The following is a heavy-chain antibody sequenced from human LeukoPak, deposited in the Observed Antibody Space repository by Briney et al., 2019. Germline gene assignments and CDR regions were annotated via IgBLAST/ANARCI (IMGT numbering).Heavy chain of an antibody. CDR2: IIPIFGIA. CDR3: ARDPSRGSYRGSIDY. Sequence: SVKVSCKASGYTFTGYYMHWVRQAPGQGLEWMGRIIPIFGIANYAQKFQGRVTITADKSTSTAYMELSSLRSEDTAVYYCARDPSRGSYRGSIDYWGQGTLVTVSS. D-gene: IGHD1-26*01. V-gene: IGHV1-69*04. CDR1: GYTFTGYY. J-gene: IGHJ4*02.